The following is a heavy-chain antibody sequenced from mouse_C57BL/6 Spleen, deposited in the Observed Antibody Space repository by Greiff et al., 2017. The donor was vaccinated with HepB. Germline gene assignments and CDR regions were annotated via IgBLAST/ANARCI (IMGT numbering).Heavy chain of an antibody. D-gene: IGHD1-1*01. Sequence: QVQLQQPGAELVMPGASVKLSCKASGYTFTSYWMHWVKQRPGQGLEWIGEIDPSDSYTNYNQKFKAKSTLTVDKSSSTAYMQLSSLTSEDSAVYYCGITTVVAPLGVDYWGQGTTLTVSS. CDR1: GYTFTSYW. V-gene: IGHV1-69*01. CDR3: GITTVVAPLGVDY. CDR2: IDPSDSYT. J-gene: IGHJ2*01.